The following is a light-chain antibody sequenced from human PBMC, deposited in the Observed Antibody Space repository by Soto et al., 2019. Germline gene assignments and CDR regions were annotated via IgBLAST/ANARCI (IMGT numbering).Light chain of an antibody. J-gene: IGKJ2*01. CDR1: QSISSW. CDR2: DAS. Sequence: DLQMTQSPSTLSASVGDRVTITCRASQSISSWLAWYQQKPGKAPKLLIYDASSLESGVPSRFSGSGSGTEFSLTISSLQPDDFATYYCQEYNSNSYTFGQGTMLEIE. V-gene: IGKV1-5*01. CDR3: QEYNSNSYT.